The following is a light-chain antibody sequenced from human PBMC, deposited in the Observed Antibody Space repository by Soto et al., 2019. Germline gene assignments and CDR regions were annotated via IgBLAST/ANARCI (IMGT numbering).Light chain of an antibody. J-gene: IGKJ3*01. CDR3: QQYNSYAFT. CDR1: QTISNW. CDR2: DAA. V-gene: IGKV1-5*01. Sequence: DIQMTQSPSTLSASVGDRVTITCRASQTISNWLAWYQQKPGKAPKLLIYDAAKLESGVPSRFSGSGSGTEFTLTISSLQPDDFGTYYCQQYNSYAFTFCPGTKVDIK.